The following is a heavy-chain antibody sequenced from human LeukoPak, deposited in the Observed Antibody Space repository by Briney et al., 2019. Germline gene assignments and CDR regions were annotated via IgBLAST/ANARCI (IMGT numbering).Heavy chain of an antibody. Sequence: PGGSLRLSWAASGFTVSSNYMSWVSQAPGKGLEWVSVIYSGGSTYYADSVKGRFTISRDNSKNTLYLQMNSLRAEDTAVYYCARDRPYSSGWYGNFDYWGQGTLVTVSS. CDR2: IYSGGST. J-gene: IGHJ4*02. V-gene: IGHV3-53*01. CDR3: ARDRPYSSGWYGNFDY. CDR1: GFTVSSNY. D-gene: IGHD6-19*01.